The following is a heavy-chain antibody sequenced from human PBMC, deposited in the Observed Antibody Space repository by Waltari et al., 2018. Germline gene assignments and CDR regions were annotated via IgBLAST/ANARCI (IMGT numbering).Heavy chain of an antibody. D-gene: IGHD3-22*01. Sequence: QVQLQESGPGLVKPSETLSLTCTVSGGTISSHYWSWIRQPPGKGLEWIGYIYYSGSTYYNPSLKSRVTISVDTSKNQFSLKLSSVTAADTAVYYCASSDSSCYYYGYWGQGTLVTVSS. J-gene: IGHJ4*02. CDR3: ASSDSSCYYYGY. CDR1: GGTISSHY. CDR2: IYYSGST. V-gene: IGHV4-59*06.